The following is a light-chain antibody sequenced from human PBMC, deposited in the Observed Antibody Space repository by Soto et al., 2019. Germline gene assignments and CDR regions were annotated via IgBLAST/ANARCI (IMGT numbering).Light chain of an antibody. J-gene: IGKJ1*01. CDR3: QQYNSFPT. V-gene: IGKV1-5*03. CDR2: KAS. Sequence: DIPMTQSPSTLSASVGDRVTITCRASQSISSWLAWYQQKPGKARKLLIYKASSLESGVPSRFSGSGSGTEFTLTISSLQPDDFATYYCQQYNSFPTFGQGTKVEIK. CDR1: QSISSW.